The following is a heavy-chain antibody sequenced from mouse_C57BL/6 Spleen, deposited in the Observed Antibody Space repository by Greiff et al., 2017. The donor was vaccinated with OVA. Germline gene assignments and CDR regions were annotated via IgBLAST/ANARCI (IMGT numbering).Heavy chain of an antibody. V-gene: IGHV1-53*01. Sequence: VQLQQPGTELVKPGASVKLSCKASGYTFTSYWMHWAKQRPGQGLEWIGNINPSNGGTNYNEKFKSKATLTVDKSSSTAYMQLSSLTSEDSAVYYCARDDGYYEYFDVWGTGTTVTVSS. CDR1: GYTFTSYW. CDR3: ARDDGYYEYFDV. CDR2: INPSNGGT. J-gene: IGHJ1*03. D-gene: IGHD2-3*01.